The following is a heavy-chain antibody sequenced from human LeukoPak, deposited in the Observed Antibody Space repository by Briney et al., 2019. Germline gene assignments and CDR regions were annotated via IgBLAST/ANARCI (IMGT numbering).Heavy chain of an antibody. CDR1: GFTFTRSA. CDR3: AKRWDSTWSYFDL. J-gene: IGHJ4*02. Sequence: GGSLRLSCVASGFTFTRSAMHWVRQAPAKGLEWVAFIQYDGDNKYYADSVKCRFTITRDDSQNTLYLQMNGLTVEDTAVYYCAKRWDSTWSYFDLWGQGTLVTVSS. CDR2: IQYDGDNK. V-gene: IGHV3-30*02. D-gene: IGHD1-26*01.